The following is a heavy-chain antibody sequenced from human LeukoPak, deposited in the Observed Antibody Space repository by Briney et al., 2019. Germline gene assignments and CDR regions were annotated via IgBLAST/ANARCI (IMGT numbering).Heavy chain of an antibody. D-gene: IGHD1-1*01. V-gene: IGHV3-30*04. CDR2: ISYDGSNE. Sequence: GGSLRLSCAASGFTFSSYAMHWVRQAPGKGLEWGAVISYDGSNEYYADSVKGRFTISRDNSKNTLYLQMNSLRAEDTAVYYCARAIGTDYYYYYGMDVWGQGTTVTVSS. CDR1: GFTFSSYA. CDR3: ARAIGTDYYYYYGMDV. J-gene: IGHJ6*02.